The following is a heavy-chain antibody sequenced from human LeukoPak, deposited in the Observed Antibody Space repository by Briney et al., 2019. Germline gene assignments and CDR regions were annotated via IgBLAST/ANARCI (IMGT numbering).Heavy chain of an antibody. J-gene: IGHJ4*02. CDR1: GYTFSTYA. V-gene: IGHV3-49*04. Sequence: PGGSLRLSCAASGYTFSTYAMHWVRQAPGKGREGVGFIRSKAYGGTTEYAASVKGRFTISRDDSKSIAYLQMNSLKTEDTAVYYCQGSYGDHFDYWGQGTLVTVSS. CDR3: QGSYGDHFDY. D-gene: IGHD4-17*01. CDR2: IRSKAYGGTT.